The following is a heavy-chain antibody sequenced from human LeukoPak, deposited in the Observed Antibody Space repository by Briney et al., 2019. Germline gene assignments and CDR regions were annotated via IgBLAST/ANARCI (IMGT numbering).Heavy chain of an antibody. Sequence: PGGSLRLSCAASGFTFSSYWMSWVRQAPGKGLEWVANIKQDGSEKYYVDSVKGRFTISRDNAKNSLYLQMNSLRAEDTAVYYCARDNSHDFWSGYLDYWDQGTLVTVSS. CDR3: ARDNSHDFWSGYLDY. V-gene: IGHV3-7*01. D-gene: IGHD3-3*01. CDR2: IKQDGSEK. CDR1: GFTFSSYW. J-gene: IGHJ4*02.